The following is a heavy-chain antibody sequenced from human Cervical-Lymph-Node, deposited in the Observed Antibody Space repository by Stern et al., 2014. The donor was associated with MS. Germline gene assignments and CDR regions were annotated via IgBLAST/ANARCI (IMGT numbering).Heavy chain of an antibody. V-gene: IGHV4-59*01. CDR1: GGSISSYY. CDR3: ARGIAVAGRKAFDI. CDR2: IYYGWSP. D-gene: IGHD6-19*01. J-gene: IGHJ3*02. Sequence: QVQLQESGPGLVKPSETLSLTCTVSGGSISSYYWSWIRQPPGKGLEWIGYIYYGWSPNYNPSLKSRVTISVDTSKNQFSLKLSSVTTADTAVYYCARGIAVAGRKAFDIGGQGTMVTVSS.